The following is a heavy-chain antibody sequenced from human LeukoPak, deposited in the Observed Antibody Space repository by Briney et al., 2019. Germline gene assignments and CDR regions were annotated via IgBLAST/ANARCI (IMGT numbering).Heavy chain of an antibody. Sequence: PSETLSLTCAVYGGSFSGYYWSWIRQPPGKGLEWIGEINHSGSTNYNPSLKSRVTISVDTSKTQLSLKLSSVTAADTAVYYCARGAHGPADCSSTSCYSDWFDPWGQGTLVTVSS. D-gene: IGHD2-2*01. J-gene: IGHJ5*02. CDR3: ARGAHGPADCSSTSCYSDWFDP. CDR2: INHSGST. V-gene: IGHV4-34*01. CDR1: GGSFSGYY.